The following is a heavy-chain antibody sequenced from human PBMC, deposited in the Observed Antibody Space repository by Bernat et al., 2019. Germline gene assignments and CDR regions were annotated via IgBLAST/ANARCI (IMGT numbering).Heavy chain of an antibody. CDR2: IIPIFGKP. J-gene: IGHJ4*01. Sequence: QVQLVQSGAEVKKPGSSVKVSCKASGGTFSRFAISWVRQAPGQGPEWMGGIIPIFGKPNYAQKFQGRVRITEDESTSTGYMELSSLRSDDTAVYYCARGSSDCSSISCPYDYCGHGTLVTVST. CDR3: ARGSSDCSSISCPYDY. D-gene: IGHD2-2*01. CDR1: GGTFSRFA. V-gene: IGHV1-69*01.